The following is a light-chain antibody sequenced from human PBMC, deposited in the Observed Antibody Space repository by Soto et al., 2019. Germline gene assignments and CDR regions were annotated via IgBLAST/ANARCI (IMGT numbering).Light chain of an antibody. CDR3: QQYNNWPPWT. J-gene: IGKJ1*01. V-gene: IGKV3-15*01. Sequence: EVVLTQSPATLSLSPGERATLSCRASQSVSSNLAWYQQKPGQAHRLLIYGASTRATGIPARFSGSGSETEFTLTISSLQSEDFAVYYCQQYNNWPPWTFGQGTKV. CDR1: QSVSSN. CDR2: GAS.